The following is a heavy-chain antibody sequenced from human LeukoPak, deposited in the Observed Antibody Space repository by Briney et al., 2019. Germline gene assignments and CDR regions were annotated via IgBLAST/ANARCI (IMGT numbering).Heavy chain of an antibody. Sequence: PGGSLRLSCAASGFTFSSYSMNWVRQAPGKGLEWVSSISSSSSYIYYADSVKGRFTISRDNAKNSLYLQMNSLRAEDTAVYYCARKARTELAYWYFDLWGRGTLVTVSS. J-gene: IGHJ2*01. V-gene: IGHV3-21*01. CDR2: ISSSSSYI. CDR1: GFTFSSYS. D-gene: IGHD1-26*01. CDR3: ARKARTELAYWYFDL.